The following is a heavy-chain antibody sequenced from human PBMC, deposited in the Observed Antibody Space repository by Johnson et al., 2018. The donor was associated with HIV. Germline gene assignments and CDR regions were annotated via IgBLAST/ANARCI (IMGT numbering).Heavy chain of an antibody. CDR2: IDTAGDT. Sequence: VQLVESGGGLVQPGGSLRLSCAASGFTLSSYDMHWVRQATGKGLEWVSEIDTAGDTYYPGSVKGRFTTSRENAKNSLYLQMNSLRAEDTALYYCARAIEVVVYAIRGRAFDIWGQGTMVTVSS. J-gene: IGHJ3*02. V-gene: IGHV3-13*01. CDR3: ARAIEVVVYAIRGRAFDI. CDR1: GFTLSSYD. D-gene: IGHD2-8*02.